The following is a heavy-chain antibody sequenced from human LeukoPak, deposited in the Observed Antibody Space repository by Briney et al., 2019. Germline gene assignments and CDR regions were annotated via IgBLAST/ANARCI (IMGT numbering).Heavy chain of an antibody. CDR3: AREGHCSSTRCYADFGY. D-gene: IGHD2-2*01. Sequence: GGSLRLSCAASGFTFSDYYMSWIRQAPGKGLEWVSYISSSRSYTNYADSVKGRFTISRDNAKNSLYLQMNSLRAEDTAVYYCAREGHCSSTRCYADFGYWGQGTLVTVSS. J-gene: IGHJ4*02. CDR1: GFTFSDYY. CDR2: ISSSRSYT. V-gene: IGHV3-11*05.